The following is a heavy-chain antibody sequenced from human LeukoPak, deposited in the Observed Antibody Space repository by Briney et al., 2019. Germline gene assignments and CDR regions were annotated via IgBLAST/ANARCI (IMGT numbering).Heavy chain of an antibody. V-gene: IGHV3-74*01. CDR1: GFTFSSYW. J-gene: IGHJ1*01. CDR2: IKSDGST. CDR3: ARAPSEIGGYYPEYFRH. D-gene: IGHD3-22*01. Sequence: PGGSLRLSCAASGFTFSSYWMHWVRQAPGKGLVWVSRIKSDGSTNYADSVKGRFTISRDNDKNTVSLQMNRLRAEDTGVYYCARAPSEIGGYYPEYFRHWGQGTLVTVSS.